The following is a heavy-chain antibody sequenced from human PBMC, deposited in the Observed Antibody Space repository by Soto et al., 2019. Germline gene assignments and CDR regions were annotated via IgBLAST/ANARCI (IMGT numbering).Heavy chain of an antibody. Sequence: SETLSLTCTVSGGSISSYFYIWVRQPPGKGLERIGSVYYTGTTDYNPSLKSRVTISVDTSKTQFSLNLRSVTAADTAVYYCARDLAAVPRAFDYWGRGTLVTVSS. CDR1: GGSISSYF. V-gene: IGHV4-59*01. CDR2: VYYTGTT. D-gene: IGHD6-13*01. J-gene: IGHJ4*02. CDR3: ARDLAAVPRAFDY.